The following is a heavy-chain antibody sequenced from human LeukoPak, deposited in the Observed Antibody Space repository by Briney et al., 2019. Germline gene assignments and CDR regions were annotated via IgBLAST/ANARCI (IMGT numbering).Heavy chain of an antibody. Sequence: ASVKVSCKASGYTFTSYDINWVRQATGQGLEWMGWMNPNSGNTGYAQKFQGRVTMTRDMSTSTVYMELSSLRSEDTAVYYCARDMEGGIAAAGLVDYWGQGTLVTVSS. D-gene: IGHD6-13*01. CDR2: MNPNSGNT. CDR1: GYTFTSYD. V-gene: IGHV1-8*01. J-gene: IGHJ4*02. CDR3: ARDMEGGIAAAGLVDY.